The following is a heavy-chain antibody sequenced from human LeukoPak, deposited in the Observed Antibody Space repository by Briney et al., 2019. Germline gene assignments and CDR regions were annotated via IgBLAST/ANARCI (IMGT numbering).Heavy chain of an antibody. D-gene: IGHD2-2*01. CDR2: IIPIIGIA. CDR3: ARTSRVVPAAGNNWFDP. J-gene: IGHJ5*02. V-gene: IGHV1-69*04. Sequence: SVKVSCKASGGTFSSYAISWVRQAPGQGLEWMGRIIPIIGIANYAQKFQGRVTITADKSTSTAYMELSSLRSEDTAVYYCARTSRVVPAAGNNWFDPWGQGTLVTVSS. CDR1: GGTFSSYA.